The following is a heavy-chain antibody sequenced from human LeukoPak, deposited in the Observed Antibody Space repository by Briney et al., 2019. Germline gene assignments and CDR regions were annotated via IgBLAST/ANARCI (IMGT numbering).Heavy chain of an antibody. J-gene: IGHJ6*02. CDR2: IIPIFGTA. D-gene: IGHD3-22*01. V-gene: IGHV1-69*05. CDR1: GGTFSSYA. Sequence: SVKVSCKASGGTFSSYAISWVRQAPGQGLEWMGGIIPIFGTANYAQKFQGRVTITTDESTSTAYMELSSLRSEDTAVYYCATARYYDSSGYSANYYYYGMDVWGQGTMVTVSS. CDR3: ATARYYDSSGYSANYYYYGMDV.